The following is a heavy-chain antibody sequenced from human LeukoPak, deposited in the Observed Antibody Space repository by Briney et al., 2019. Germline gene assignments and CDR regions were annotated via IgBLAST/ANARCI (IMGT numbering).Heavy chain of an antibody. CDR3: ARVSSSSDPPDY. J-gene: IGHJ4*02. V-gene: IGHV4-61*02. Sequence: PSETLSLTCTASGGSISSGSYYWSWIRQPAGKGLEWIGRIYTSGSTNYNPSLKSRVTMSVDTSKNQFSLKLSSVTAADTAVYYCARVSSSSDPPDYWGQGTLVTVSS. D-gene: IGHD6-6*01. CDR2: IYTSGST. CDR1: GGSISSGSYY.